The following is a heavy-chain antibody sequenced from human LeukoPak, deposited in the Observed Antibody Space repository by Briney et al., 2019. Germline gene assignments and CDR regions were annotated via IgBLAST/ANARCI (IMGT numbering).Heavy chain of an antibody. CDR1: GFTFSSYG. J-gene: IGHJ4*02. D-gene: IGHD4-17*01. CDR3: AGAYGDYEFDY. V-gene: IGHV3-30*03. Sequence: PGRSLRLSCAASGFTFSSYGMHWVRQAPGKGLEWVAVISYDGSNKYYADSVKGRFTISRDNSKNTLYLQMNSLRAEDTAVYYCAGAYGDYEFDYWGQETLVTVSS. CDR2: ISYDGSNK.